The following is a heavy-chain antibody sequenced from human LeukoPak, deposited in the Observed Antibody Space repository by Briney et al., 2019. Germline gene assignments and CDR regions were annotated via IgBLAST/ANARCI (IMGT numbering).Heavy chain of an antibody. CDR3: AKDLNWIYYYYGMDV. Sequence: GGSLRLSCAASGFTFSSYAMNWVHQAPGKGLEWVSAISGSGGSTYYADSVKGRFTISRDNSKNTLYLQMNSLRAEDTAVYYCAKDLNWIYYYYGMDVWGQGTTVTVSS. J-gene: IGHJ6*02. D-gene: IGHD1-1*01. CDR1: GFTFSSYA. CDR2: ISGSGGST. V-gene: IGHV3-23*01.